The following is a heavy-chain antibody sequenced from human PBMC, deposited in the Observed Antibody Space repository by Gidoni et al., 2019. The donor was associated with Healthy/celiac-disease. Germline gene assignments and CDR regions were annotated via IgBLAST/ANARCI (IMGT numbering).Heavy chain of an antibody. V-gene: IGHV4-61*01. CDR3: ARSYYYDSSGYRPFDY. CDR2: IYYSGST. CDR1: GGSVSSGSYY. D-gene: IGHD3-22*01. J-gene: IGHJ4*02. Sequence: QVQLQESGPGLVKPSETLSPTCTVSGGSVSSGSYYWSWIRQPPGKGLEWIGYIYYSGSTNYNPSLKSRVTISVDTSKNQFSLKLSSVTAADTAVYYCARSYYYDSSGYRPFDYWGQGTLVTVSS.